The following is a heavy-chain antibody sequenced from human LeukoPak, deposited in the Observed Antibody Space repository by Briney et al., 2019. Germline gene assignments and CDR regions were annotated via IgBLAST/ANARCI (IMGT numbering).Heavy chain of an antibody. CDR3: ARLLEMAPRNEYFQH. D-gene: IGHD5-24*01. Sequence: GESLKISCKGSGYSFTSYWIGWVRQMPGKGLEWMGIIYPGDSDTRYSPSFQGQVTISADKSISTAYLQWSSLKASDTAMYYCARLLEMAPRNEYFQHWGQGTTVTVSS. V-gene: IGHV5-51*01. CDR2: IYPGDSDT. CDR1: GYSFTSYW. J-gene: IGHJ1*01.